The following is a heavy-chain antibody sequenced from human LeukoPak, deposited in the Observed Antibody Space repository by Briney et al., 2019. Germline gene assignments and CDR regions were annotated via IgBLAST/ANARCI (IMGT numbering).Heavy chain of an antibody. CDR1: GASISGSSYH. J-gene: IGHJ3*02. V-gene: IGHV4-39*01. D-gene: IGHD4-17*01. CDR2: IYYSGST. CDR3: ARGDDYGDPLGAFDI. Sequence: PSETLSLTCTVSGASISGSSYHWGWVRQPPGKGLEWIGSIYYSGSTYDNPSLKSRVTISVDTSKNQFSLKLRSVTAADTAVYYCARGDDYGDPLGAFDIWGQGTMVTVSS.